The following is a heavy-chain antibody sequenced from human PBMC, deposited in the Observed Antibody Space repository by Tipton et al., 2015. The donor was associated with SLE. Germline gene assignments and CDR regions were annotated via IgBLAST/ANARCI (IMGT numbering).Heavy chain of an antibody. V-gene: IGHV3-33*06. J-gene: IGHJ6*02. CDR2: IWYHGNSE. D-gene: IGHD2-15*01. CDR1: GFMFRNYG. CDR3: AKDRAEAAAFVYDGMDV. Sequence: SLRLSCAASGFMFRNYGMHWVRQAPGKGLEWVAVIWYHGNSEYYADSVKGRFTISRDNSRNTLNLQMNSLRAEDTAVYYCAKDRAEAAAFVYDGMDVWGQGTTVTVSS.